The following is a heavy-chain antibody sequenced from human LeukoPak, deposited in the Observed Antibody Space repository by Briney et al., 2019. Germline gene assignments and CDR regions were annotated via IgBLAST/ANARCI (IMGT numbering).Heavy chain of an antibody. CDR3: ARDGVPTSLWVPRMYDFDY. V-gene: IGHV4-34*01. CDR1: GGSFSGYY. Sequence: PSETLSLTCAVYGGSFSGYYWSWIRQPPGKGLEWIGEINHSGSTNYNPSLKSRVTISVDTSKNQFSLKLSSVTAADTAVYYCARDGVPTSLWVPRMYDFDYWGQGTLVTVSS. D-gene: IGHD1-26*01. J-gene: IGHJ4*02. CDR2: INHSGST.